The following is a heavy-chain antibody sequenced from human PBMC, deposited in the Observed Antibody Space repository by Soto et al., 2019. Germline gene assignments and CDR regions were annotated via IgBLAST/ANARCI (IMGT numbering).Heavy chain of an antibody. CDR1: GFTFSSYA. Sequence: GGSLRLSCAASGFTFSSYAMSWVRQAPGKGLEWVSAISGSGGSTYYADSVKGRFTISRDNSKNTLYLQMNSLRAEDTAVYYCAKGHDYGDAYYYGMDVWGQGTTVTVSS. J-gene: IGHJ6*02. D-gene: IGHD4-17*01. CDR2: ISGSGGST. V-gene: IGHV3-23*01. CDR3: AKGHDYGDAYYYGMDV.